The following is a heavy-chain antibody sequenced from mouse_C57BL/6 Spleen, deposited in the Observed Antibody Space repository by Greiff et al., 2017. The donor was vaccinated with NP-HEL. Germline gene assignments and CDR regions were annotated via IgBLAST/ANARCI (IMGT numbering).Heavy chain of an antibody. CDR3: ARRGITGSPDY. D-gene: IGHD4-1*01. Sequence: QVQLQQPGAELVKPGASVKLSCKASGYTFTSYWMHWVKQRPGQGLEWIGMIHPNSGSTNYNEKFKSKATLTVDKSSSTAYMQLSSLTSEDSAVYYCARRGITGSPDYWGQGTTLTVSS. J-gene: IGHJ2*01. CDR2: IHPNSGST. V-gene: IGHV1-64*01. CDR1: GYTFTSYW.